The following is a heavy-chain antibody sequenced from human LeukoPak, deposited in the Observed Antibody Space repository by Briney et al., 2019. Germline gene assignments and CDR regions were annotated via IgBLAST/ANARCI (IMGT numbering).Heavy chain of an antibody. CDR2: ITGSGGST. V-gene: IGHV3-23*01. Sequence: GGSLRLSCAASGFTFSSFSMSWIRQAPGKGLEWVSAITGSGGSTYYADSVKSRFTISRDNSKNTLYLQMNSLRAEDTAVYYCAKYSSSWYSDYWGQGTLVTVSS. D-gene: IGHD6-13*01. CDR3: AKYSSSWYSDY. J-gene: IGHJ4*02. CDR1: GFTFSSFS.